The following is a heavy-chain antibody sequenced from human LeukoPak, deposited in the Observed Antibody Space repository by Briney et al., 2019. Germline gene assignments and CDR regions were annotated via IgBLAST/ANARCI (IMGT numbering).Heavy chain of an antibody. J-gene: IGHJ4*02. CDR1: GGSFSGYY. CDR2: INHSGST. D-gene: IGHD4-17*01. V-gene: IGHV4-34*01. CDR3: ARGRDDYGDYGFDY. Sequence: SETLSLTCAVYGGSFSGYYWSWIRQPPGKGLEWIGEINHSGSTNYNPSLKSRVTIPVDTSKNQFSLKLSSVTAADTAVYYCARGRDDYGDYGFDYWGQGTLVTVSS.